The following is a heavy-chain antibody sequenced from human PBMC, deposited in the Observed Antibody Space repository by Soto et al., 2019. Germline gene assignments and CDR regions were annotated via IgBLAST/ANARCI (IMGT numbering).Heavy chain of an antibody. J-gene: IGHJ4*02. V-gene: IGHV3-33*01. CDR3: VRVFDTYYFVL. CDR1: GFTFSTYG. Sequence: QVPVVESGGGVVQPGRSLRLSCAASGFTFSTYGMHWVRQAPGKGLEWVALVWSDGSKKYYADSVKGRFTISRDNSKDTLHLQMHSLRAEDTAVYYCVRVFDTYYFVLWGQGTLVTVST. CDR2: VWSDGSKK. D-gene: IGHD3-9*01.